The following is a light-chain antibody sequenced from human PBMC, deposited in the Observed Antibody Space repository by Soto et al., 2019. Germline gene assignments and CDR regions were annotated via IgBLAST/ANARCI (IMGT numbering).Light chain of an antibody. CDR2: GAS. V-gene: IGKV3-15*01. CDR3: QQYNSYSRT. J-gene: IGKJ1*01. Sequence: EILMTQSPFTLSVSPGERATLSCRASQNVGSSLAWYQQKPGQAPRLLMYGASMRATGIPARFSGRGSGTEFTLTISSLQPDDFAPYYCQQYNSYSRTFGQGPKVDIK. CDR1: QNVGSS.